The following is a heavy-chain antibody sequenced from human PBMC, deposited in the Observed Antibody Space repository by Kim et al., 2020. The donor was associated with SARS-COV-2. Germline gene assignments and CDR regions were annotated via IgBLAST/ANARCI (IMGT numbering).Heavy chain of an antibody. CDR1: GFTFSNAW. Sequence: GGSLRLSCAASGFTFSNAWMSWVRQAPGKGLEWVGRIKSKTDGGTTDYAAPVKGRFTISRDDSKNTLYLQMNSLKTEDTAVYYCTTVGCSSTSCYLVDYWGQGTLVAVSS. CDR2: IKSKTDGGTT. V-gene: IGHV3-15*01. CDR3: TTVGCSSTSCYLVDY. D-gene: IGHD2-2*01. J-gene: IGHJ4*02.